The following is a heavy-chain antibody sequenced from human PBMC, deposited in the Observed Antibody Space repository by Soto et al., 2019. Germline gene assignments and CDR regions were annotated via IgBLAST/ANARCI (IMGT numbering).Heavy chain of an antibody. CDR1: GFTFSSYA. J-gene: IGHJ4*02. CDR2: ISGSGGST. CDR3: AKGNEYDISGYFDD. V-gene: IGHV3-23*01. Sequence: GGSLRLSCAASGFTFSSYALSWVRQAPGKGLEWVSGISGSGGSTYYADSVKGRFTISRDNSKNTLYLQMNSLRAEDTAVYYCAKGNEYDISGYFDDWGQGTLVTVSS. D-gene: IGHD3-22*01.